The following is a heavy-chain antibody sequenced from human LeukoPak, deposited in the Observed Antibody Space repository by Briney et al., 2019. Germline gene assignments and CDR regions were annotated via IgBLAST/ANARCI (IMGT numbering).Heavy chain of an antibody. J-gene: IGHJ4*02. CDR3: ARVVGYGDYAFDY. Sequence: SQTLSLTCAISGDSVSSNSAAWNWIRQSPSRGLEWLGRTYYRSKWYSDYALSVKSRLTINPDTSKNQFSLKLSSVTAADTAVYYCARVVGYGDYAFDYWGQGTLVTVSS. D-gene: IGHD4-17*01. CDR1: GDSVSSNSAA. V-gene: IGHV6-1*01. CDR2: TYYRSKWYS.